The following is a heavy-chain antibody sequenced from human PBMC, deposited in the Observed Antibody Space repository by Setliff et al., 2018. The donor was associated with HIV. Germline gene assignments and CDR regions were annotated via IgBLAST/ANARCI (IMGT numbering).Heavy chain of an antibody. Sequence: SETLSLTCTVSGGSTTSGSYSWTWIREPAGKGLEWIGRISTSGSTNYNPSLKSRVTISVDTSKNQFSLKLTSVTVADTAVYFCARSSRGSLRDLDYWGPGTLVTVSS. V-gene: IGHV4-61*02. CDR2: ISTSGST. CDR3: ARSSRGSLRDLDY. D-gene: IGHD2-21*02. CDR1: GGSTTSGSYS. J-gene: IGHJ4*02.